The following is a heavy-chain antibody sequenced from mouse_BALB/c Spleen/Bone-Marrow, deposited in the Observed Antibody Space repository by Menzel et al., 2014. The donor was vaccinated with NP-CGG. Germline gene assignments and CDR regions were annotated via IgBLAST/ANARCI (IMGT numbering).Heavy chain of an antibody. V-gene: IGHV1S81*02. CDR1: GYTFTSYY. CDR2: INPSNGGT. D-gene: IGHD5-1*01. Sequence: VQLQQSGAELVKPGASVKLSCKASGYTFTSYYMYWVKQRPGQGLEWIGEINPSNGGTNFNEKFKSRATLIVDKSSSTAYMQLSSLTSEGSAVYYCTRLPHWGQGTSVTVSS. CDR3: TRLPH. J-gene: IGHJ4*01.